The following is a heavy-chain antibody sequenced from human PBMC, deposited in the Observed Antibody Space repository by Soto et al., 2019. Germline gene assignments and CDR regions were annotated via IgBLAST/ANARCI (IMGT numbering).Heavy chain of an antibody. Sequence: EVPLLESGGGLIQPGGSLTLSCAASGFSFSCCAMSWVRQAPGRGLEWVSGVGHDGATTHYADSVKGRFTISKDNSKSTVYLQMNSLRAEDTAVYYCAKDLHYWSAMDVWGQGTTVTVSS. CDR3: AKDLHYWSAMDV. CDR1: GFSFSCCA. J-gene: IGHJ6*02. V-gene: IGHV3-23*01. CDR2: VGHDGATT. D-gene: IGHD3-3*02.